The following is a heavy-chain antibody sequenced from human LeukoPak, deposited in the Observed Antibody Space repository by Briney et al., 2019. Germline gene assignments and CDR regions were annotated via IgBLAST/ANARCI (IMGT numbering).Heavy chain of an antibody. CDR1: GFTVSSNY. CDR3: ARDDDDSSGYDY. J-gene: IGHJ4*02. Sequence: PGGSLRLSGAASGFTVSSNYMSWVRQAPGKGLEWVSVIYSGGSTYYADSVKGRFTISTDNSKNTLYLQMNSVRAEDTAVYYCARDDDDSSGYDYWGQGTLVTVSS. CDR2: IYSGGST. V-gene: IGHV3-66*01. D-gene: IGHD3-22*01.